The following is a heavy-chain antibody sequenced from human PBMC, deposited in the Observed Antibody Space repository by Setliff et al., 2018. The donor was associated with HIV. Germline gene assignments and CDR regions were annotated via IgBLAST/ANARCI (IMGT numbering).Heavy chain of an antibody. D-gene: IGHD3-16*01. Sequence: GGSLRLSCAASGFTFSSYAMSWVRQAPGKGLEWVSGISGIGGRTYYADSVKGRFTISRDNSKNTLYLQMNSLRVEDTAVYFCAKAPYSLDYFDNWGQGTLVTVSS. CDR3: AKAPYSLDYFDN. CDR2: ISGIGGRT. CDR1: GFTFSSYA. V-gene: IGHV3-23*01. J-gene: IGHJ4*02.